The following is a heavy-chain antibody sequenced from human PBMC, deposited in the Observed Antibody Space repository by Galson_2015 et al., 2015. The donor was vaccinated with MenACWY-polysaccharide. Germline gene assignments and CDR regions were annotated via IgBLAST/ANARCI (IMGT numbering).Heavy chain of an antibody. D-gene: IGHD4-17*01. CDR1: GGSFSAYDASFSGFY. CDR3: ARLYCTGANCYDNYGDYIGDW. V-gene: IGHV4-34*01. J-gene: IGHJ4*02. CDR2: ISHSGTA. Sequence: SETLSLTCAVYGGSFSAYDASFSGFYWNWIRQRPGKGLEWIGKISHSGTANYNPSLESRLSLSIDPARKQISLNLKSVTTADTAIYFCARLYCTGANCYDNYGDYIGDWWGQGTLVTVSS.